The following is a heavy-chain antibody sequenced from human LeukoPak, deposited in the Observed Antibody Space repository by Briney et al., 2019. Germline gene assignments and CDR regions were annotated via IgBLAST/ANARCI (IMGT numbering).Heavy chain of an antibody. J-gene: IGHJ4*02. V-gene: IGHV3-48*01. Sequence: GGSLRPSCADPGFTFRTYSMNWVRQAPGKGLEWVSYISSSSSAIYYADSVKGRFTISRDNAKSPLSLQMNSLRAEDTAVYYCARDLRSNFWSGSCLSVDYIDYWGQGALVTVSS. CDR2: ISSSSSAI. CDR3: ARDLRSNFWSGSCLSVDYIDY. CDR1: GFTFRTYS. D-gene: IGHD3-3*01.